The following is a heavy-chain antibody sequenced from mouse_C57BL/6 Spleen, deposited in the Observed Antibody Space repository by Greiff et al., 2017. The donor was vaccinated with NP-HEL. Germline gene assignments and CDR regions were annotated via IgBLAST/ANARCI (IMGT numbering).Heavy chain of an antibody. CDR2: ISYDGSN. CDR3: ASIYYGYDGFAY. D-gene: IGHD2-2*01. Sequence: EVKLQESGPGLVKPSQSLSLTCSVTGYSITSGYYWNWIRQFPGNKLEWMGYISYDGSNNYNPSLKNRISITRDTSKNQFFLKLNSVTTEDTATYYCASIYYGYDGFAYWGQGTLVTVSA. CDR1: GYSITSGYY. J-gene: IGHJ3*01. V-gene: IGHV3-6*01.